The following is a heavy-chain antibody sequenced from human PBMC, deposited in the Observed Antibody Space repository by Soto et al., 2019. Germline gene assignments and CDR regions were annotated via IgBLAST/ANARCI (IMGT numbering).Heavy chain of an antibody. CDR3: TTVSFIPPLPVRIHY. CDR2: VKSKNDGGTT. J-gene: IGHJ4*02. CDR1: GFIFSNAW. V-gene: IGHV3-15*07. D-gene: IGHD2-2*01. Sequence: GGSLRLSCAASGFIFSNAWINWVRQAPGKGLEWVGRVKSKNDGGTTDFATPVKGRFAISRDDSKNMVYLEMNNLQTEDTAMYYCTTVSFIPPLPVRIHYCGQATLVTVSS.